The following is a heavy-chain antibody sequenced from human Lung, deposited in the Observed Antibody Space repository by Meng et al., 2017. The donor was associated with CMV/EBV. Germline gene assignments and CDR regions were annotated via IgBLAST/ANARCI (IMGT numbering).Heavy chain of an antibody. CDR3: ARETHGSGSYYDY. CDR2: IYYSGST. J-gene: IGHJ4*02. V-gene: IGHV4-30-4*01. CDR1: GGSISSGDYY. Sequence: SGGSISSGDYYWSWVRQPPGKGLEWIGYIYYSGSTYYNPSLKSRVTISVDTSKNQFSLKLSSVTAADTAVYYCARETHGSGSYYDYWGQGTLVTVSS. D-gene: IGHD3-10*01.